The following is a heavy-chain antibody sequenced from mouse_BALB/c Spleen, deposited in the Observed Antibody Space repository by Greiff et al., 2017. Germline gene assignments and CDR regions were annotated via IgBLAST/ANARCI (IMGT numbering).Heavy chain of an antibody. V-gene: IGHV1-77*01. D-gene: IGHD1-1*01. CDR2: IYPGSGNT. CDR1: GYTFTDYY. Sequence: VQVVESGAELARPGASVKLSCKASGYTFTDYYINWVKQRTGQGLEWIGEIYPGSGNTYYNEKFKGKATLTADKSSSTAYMQLSSLTSEDSAVYFCASYYYGSSPLWYFDVWGAGTTVTVSS. J-gene: IGHJ1*01. CDR3: ASYYYGSSPLWYFDV.